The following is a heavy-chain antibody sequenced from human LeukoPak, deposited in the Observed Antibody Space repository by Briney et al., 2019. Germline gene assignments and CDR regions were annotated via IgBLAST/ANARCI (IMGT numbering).Heavy chain of an antibody. CDR2: INPNSGGT. Sequence: ASVKVSCTASGYTFTGYYMLWVRQAPGQGLEWMGRINPNSGGTNYAQKFQGRVTMTRDTSISTAYMELSRLRSDDTAVYYCARDAPQSYGSGSLSGYWGQGTLVTVSS. CDR1: GYTFTGYY. J-gene: IGHJ4*02. CDR3: ARDAPQSYGSGSLSGY. D-gene: IGHD3-10*01. V-gene: IGHV1-2*06.